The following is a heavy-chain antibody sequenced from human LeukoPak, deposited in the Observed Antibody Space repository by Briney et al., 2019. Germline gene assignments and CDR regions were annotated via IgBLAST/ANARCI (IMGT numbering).Heavy chain of an antibody. D-gene: IGHD6-19*01. Sequence: GGSLRLSCAASGFTFSSYWMSWVRQAPGKGLEWVANIKQDGSEKYYVDSVKGRFTISRDNAKNSLYLQMNSLRAEDTAVYYCARVSKKQWQVGYYFDYWGQGTLVTVSS. CDR2: IKQDGSEK. V-gene: IGHV3-7*01. CDR1: GFTFSSYW. J-gene: IGHJ4*02. CDR3: ARVSKKQWQVGYYFDY.